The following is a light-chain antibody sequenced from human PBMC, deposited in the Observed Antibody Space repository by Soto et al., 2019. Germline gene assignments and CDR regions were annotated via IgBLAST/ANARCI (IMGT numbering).Light chain of an antibody. Sequence: QMTQSPSSLSASVGARVTITCRASQTIRTSLNWYQQKPGKAPKLLIYGASTLQSGVPSRFSGTGSATDFTLTISSLQPEDFAIYYCQQSYPTPRTFGQGTKVEV. V-gene: IGKV1-39*01. CDR3: QQSYPTPRT. CDR2: GAS. CDR1: QTIRTS. J-gene: IGKJ1*01.